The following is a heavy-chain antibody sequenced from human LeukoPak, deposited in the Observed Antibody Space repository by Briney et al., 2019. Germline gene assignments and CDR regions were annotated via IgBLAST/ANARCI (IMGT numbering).Heavy chain of an antibody. CDR2: ISYDGSTK. D-gene: IGHD3-22*01. V-gene: IGHV3-30-3*01. CDR1: GFTFSNFA. Sequence: GGSLRLSCAASGFTFSNFAMHWVRQAPGKGLEWVTVISYDGSTKYYADSVKGRFTISRDNSKYTLYLQMNSLRAEDTAVYYCVRDRPVGHDDTGGHNWFDPWGQGTLVTVSS. CDR3: VRDRPVGHDDTGGHNWFDP. J-gene: IGHJ5*02.